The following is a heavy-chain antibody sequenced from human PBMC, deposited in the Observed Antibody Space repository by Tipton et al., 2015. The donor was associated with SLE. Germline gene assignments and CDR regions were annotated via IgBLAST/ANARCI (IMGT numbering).Heavy chain of an antibody. CDR2: IYYSNT. D-gene: IGHD2-15*01. J-gene: IGHJ2*01. Sequence: LRLSCTVSGGSISSYYWTWIRQPPGKELEWIGYIYYSNTNYNPSLNSRVTISVDTSKNQFSLKLTSVTAADTAIYYCARGSGWYFDLWGRGTLVTVSS. V-gene: IGHV4-59*01. CDR1: GGSISSYY. CDR3: ARGSGWYFDL.